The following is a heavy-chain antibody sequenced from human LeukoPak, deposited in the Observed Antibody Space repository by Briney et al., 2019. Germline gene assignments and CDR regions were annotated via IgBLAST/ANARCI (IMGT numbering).Heavy chain of an antibody. CDR3: AKGRDDSSRGYYFDY. Sequence: GGSLRLSCATSGFTFRMSGVHWVRQAPGKGLEWVALMSSDGIKSYYADSVKGRFTVSRDTSKDIVYLQMNSLSADDTGIYYCAKGRDDSSRGYYFDYWGQGTLVTVSS. CDR2: MSSDGIKS. V-gene: IGHV3-30*04. CDR1: GFTFRMSG. J-gene: IGHJ4*02. D-gene: IGHD6-13*01.